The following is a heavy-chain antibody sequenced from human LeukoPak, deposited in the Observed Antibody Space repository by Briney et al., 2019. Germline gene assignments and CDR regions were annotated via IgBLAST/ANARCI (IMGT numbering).Heavy chain of an antibody. V-gene: IGHV3-30*04. Sequence: GGSLRLSCAASGFTFDDYAMHWVRQAPGKGLEWVAVISYDGSNTYYADSVKGRFTISRDNSKNTLYLQVNSLRAEDTAVYYCGRHIYPWKYADGFDISGQGTMVTVSS. D-gene: IGHD1-7*01. CDR2: ISYDGSNT. CDR1: GFTFDDYA. J-gene: IGHJ3*02. CDR3: GRHIYPWKYADGFDI.